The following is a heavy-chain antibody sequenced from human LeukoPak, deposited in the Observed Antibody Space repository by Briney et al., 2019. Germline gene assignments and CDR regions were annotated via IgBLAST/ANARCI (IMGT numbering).Heavy chain of an antibody. CDR3: ARDPSIFGVVNYAFDI. D-gene: IGHD3-3*01. J-gene: IGHJ3*02. CDR1: GGSISSYY. V-gene: IGHV4-59*01. CDR2: IYYSGST. Sequence: PSETLSLTCTVSGGSISSYYRSWIRQPPGKGLEWIGYIYYSGSTDYNLSLKSRFTISVDTSKNQFSLRLSSVTAADTAVYYCARDPSIFGVVNYAFDIWGQGKMVTVSS.